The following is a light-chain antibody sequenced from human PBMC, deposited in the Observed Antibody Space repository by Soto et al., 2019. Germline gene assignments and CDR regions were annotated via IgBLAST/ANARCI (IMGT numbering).Light chain of an antibody. CDR1: QAIRND. Sequence: ATQMTQSPPSLSASVGDRITITCRASQAIRNDLAWYQQKPGEAPKLLMYAASRLQSGVPSRFSGSGSGTDFTLTISTLQPEDFATYYCLQDYNYPLTFGGGTKVEIK. V-gene: IGKV1-6*01. CDR2: AAS. CDR3: LQDYNYPLT. J-gene: IGKJ4*01.